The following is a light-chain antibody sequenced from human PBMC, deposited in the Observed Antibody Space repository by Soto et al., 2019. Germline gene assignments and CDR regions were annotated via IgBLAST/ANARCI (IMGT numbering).Light chain of an antibody. Sequence: EIVLAQSPGTLSLSPGERATLSCRASQSVGSSYLAWYQQKPGQAPTLLIYGASSRATGIPDRFSGSGSGTDFTLTIRRLGPEDFAVYYWQHYGASRWTFAQGTKVEI. CDR2: GAS. CDR1: QSVGSSY. J-gene: IGKJ1*01. CDR3: QHYGASRWT. V-gene: IGKV3-20*01.